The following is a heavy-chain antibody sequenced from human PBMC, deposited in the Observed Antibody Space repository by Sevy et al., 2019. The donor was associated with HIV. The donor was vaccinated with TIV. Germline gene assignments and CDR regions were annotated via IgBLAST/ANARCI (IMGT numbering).Heavy chain of an antibody. J-gene: IGHJ4*02. CDR1: EFTFSRYW. Sequence: GGSLRLSCATSEFTFSRYWMTWVRQAPGKGLEWVVYINQDGSQKSYVDSVKGRVTISRDNSKNSLFLQMNSLRAVDTAVYYCARAGPLGDLDHFDRWGQGTLVTVSS. CDR2: INQDGSQK. CDR3: ARAGPLGDLDHFDR. V-gene: IGHV3-7*03. D-gene: IGHD2-21*01.